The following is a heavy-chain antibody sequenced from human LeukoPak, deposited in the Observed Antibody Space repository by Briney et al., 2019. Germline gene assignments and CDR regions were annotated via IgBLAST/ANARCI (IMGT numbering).Heavy chain of an antibody. CDR2: INAGNGNT. J-gene: IGHJ4*02. Sequence: ASVNVSCKASGYTFTSYAMHWVRQAPGQRLEWMGWINAGNGNTKYSQKFQGRVTITRDTSASTAYMELSSLRSEDTAVYYCARGWLLLIYDYWGQGTLVTVSS. CDR3: ARGWLLLIYDY. CDR1: GYTFTSYA. D-gene: IGHD3-22*01. V-gene: IGHV1-3*01.